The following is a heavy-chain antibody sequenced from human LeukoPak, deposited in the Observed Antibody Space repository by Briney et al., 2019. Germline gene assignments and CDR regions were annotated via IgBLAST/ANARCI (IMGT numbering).Heavy chain of an antibody. CDR3: ARGTNGRDGYKDGFLFVD. D-gene: IGHD5-24*01. V-gene: IGHV3-21*01. CDR2: ISSISSSYI. CDR1: GFTFNNYN. J-gene: IGHJ4*02. Sequence: GGSLRLSCAASGFTFNNYNMNWVRQAPGKGLEWVSSISSISSSYIYYADSVKGRFTISRDNARNSLYLQMNSLRAEDTAVYYCARGTNGRDGYKDGFLFVDWGEGTLVTVSS.